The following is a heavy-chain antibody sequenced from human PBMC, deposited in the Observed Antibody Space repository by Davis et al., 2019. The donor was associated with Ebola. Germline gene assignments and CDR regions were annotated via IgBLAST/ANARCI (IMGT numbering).Heavy chain of an antibody. CDR3: ARDRWGYYYGMDV. V-gene: IGHV3-49*03. D-gene: IGHD4-23*01. Sequence: PGGSLRLSCTASGFTFGDYAMSWFRQAPGKGLEWIGFIRSKAYGGTTEYAASVKGRFTISRDDSKSIAYLQMNSLKTEDTAVYYCARDRWGYYYGMDVWGQGTTVTVSS. CDR2: IRSKAYGGTT. J-gene: IGHJ6*02. CDR1: GFTFGDYA.